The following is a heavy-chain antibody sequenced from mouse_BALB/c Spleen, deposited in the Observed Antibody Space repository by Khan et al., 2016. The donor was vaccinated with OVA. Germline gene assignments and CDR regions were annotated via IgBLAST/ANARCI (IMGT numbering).Heavy chain of an antibody. CDR3: ARDGNYMDY. CDR1: GYSITSGYS. Sequence: EVELVESGPDLVKPSQSLSLTCTVTGYSITSGYSWHWIRQFPGNKLEWMGYIYHSGSINSNPSLKSRFSITRDTSKNLFFLQLNSVTTEDTATYYCARDGNYMDYWGQGTSVTVSS. CDR2: IYHSGSI. V-gene: IGHV3-1*02. J-gene: IGHJ4*01. D-gene: IGHD2-1*01.